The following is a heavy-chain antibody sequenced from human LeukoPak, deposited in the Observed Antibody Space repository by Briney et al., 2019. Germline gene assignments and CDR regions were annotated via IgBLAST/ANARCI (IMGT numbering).Heavy chain of an antibody. Sequence: PSQTLSLTCTVSGGSISSGDYYWSWIRQPPGKGLEWIGYFFYSGSTTYNPSLNSRVTISLDTSKSQFSLKLSSVTAADTAVHYCARAGGTKGPGASDIWGQGTMVTVSS. CDR3: ARAGGTKGPGASDI. CDR1: GGSISSGDYY. J-gene: IGHJ3*02. D-gene: IGHD1-7*01. V-gene: IGHV4-61*08. CDR2: FFYSGST.